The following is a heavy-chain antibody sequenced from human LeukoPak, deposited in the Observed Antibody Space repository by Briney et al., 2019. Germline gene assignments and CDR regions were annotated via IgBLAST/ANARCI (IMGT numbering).Heavy chain of an antibody. CDR1: GFTFSRYG. D-gene: IGHD6-13*01. V-gene: IGHV3-33*01. Sequence: GRSLRLSCAASGFTFSRYGMHWVRQAPGKGLEWVAVIWYDGSNEYYADSVKGRFTIFRDNSKNTLHLQMNSLRAEDTAVYYCARDRSSSWYEGGLRWGQGTLVTVSS. CDR2: IWYDGSNE. CDR3: ARDRSSSWYEGGLR. J-gene: IGHJ4*02.